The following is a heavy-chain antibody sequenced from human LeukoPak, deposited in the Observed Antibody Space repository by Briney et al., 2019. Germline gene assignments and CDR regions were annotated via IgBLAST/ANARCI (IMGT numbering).Heavy chain of an antibody. CDR3: AKDGSMPWGYYMDV. J-gene: IGHJ6*03. V-gene: IGHV3-30*18. Sequence: PGRSLRLSCAASGFTFSSYGMHWVRQAPGKGLEWVAVISYDGSNKYYVDSVKGRFTISRDNAKNTLYLQMNSLRAEDTAVYYCAKDGSMPWGYYMDVWGKGTTVTISS. D-gene: IGHD2/OR15-2a*01. CDR2: ISYDGSNK. CDR1: GFTFSSYG.